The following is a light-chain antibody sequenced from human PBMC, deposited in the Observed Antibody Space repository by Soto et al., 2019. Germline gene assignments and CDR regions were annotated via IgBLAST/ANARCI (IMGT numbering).Light chain of an antibody. CDR3: QQYYSTPLT. CDR2: WAS. J-gene: IGKJ1*01. V-gene: IGKV4-1*01. Sequence: DIVMTQSPDCLAVSLGERATINCKASQSVLYSSKNKNYLAWYQQKPGQPPKPLIYWASTRESGVPDRFSGSGSGTDFTLTISSLQAEDVAVYYCQQYYSTPLTFGQGTKVEIK. CDR1: QSVLYSSKNKNY.